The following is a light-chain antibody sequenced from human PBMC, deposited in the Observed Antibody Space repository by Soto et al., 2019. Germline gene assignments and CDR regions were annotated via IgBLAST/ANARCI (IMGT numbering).Light chain of an antibody. V-gene: IGLV2-8*01. CDR3: SSYAGSNNFGV. J-gene: IGLJ2*01. CDR1: SSDVGGYNY. CDR2: EVS. Sequence: QSAMTQPPSATGSPGQSVTISCTGTSSDVGGYNYVSWYQQHPGKAPKLMIYEVSKRPSGVPDRFSGSKSGNTASLTVSGLQAEDAAHYYCSSYAGSNNFGVFGGGTKLTVL.